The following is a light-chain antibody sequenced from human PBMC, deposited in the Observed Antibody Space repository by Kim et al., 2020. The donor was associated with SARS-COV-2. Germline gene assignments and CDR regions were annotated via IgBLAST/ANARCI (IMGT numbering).Light chain of an antibody. CDR1: QSFSSW. V-gene: IGKV1-5*03. Sequence: DIQMTQSPSILSASVGDRVTITCRASQSFSSWLAWYQQKPGKAPKLLISKASSLEGGVPSRFSGRGSGTEFTLTINTLQPDDFATYSCQQYDSHPYTFGQGTKLEI. CDR3: QQYDSHPYT. J-gene: IGKJ2*01. CDR2: KAS.